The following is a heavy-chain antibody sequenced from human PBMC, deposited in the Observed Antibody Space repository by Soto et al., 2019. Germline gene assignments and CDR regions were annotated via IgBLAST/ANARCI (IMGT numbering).Heavy chain of an antibody. J-gene: IGHJ6*03. V-gene: IGHV1-3*01. CDR3: ARSYHDYGDSRERFYYYYYMDV. CDR1: GYTFTSYA. Sequence: QVQLVQSGAEVKKPGASVKVSCKASGYTFTSYAMHWVRQAPGQRLEWMGWINAGNGNTKYSQKFQGRVTITRDTSASTAYRELSSLRSEDTAVYYCARSYHDYGDSRERFYYYYYMDVWGKGTTVTVSS. CDR2: INAGNGNT. D-gene: IGHD4-17*01.